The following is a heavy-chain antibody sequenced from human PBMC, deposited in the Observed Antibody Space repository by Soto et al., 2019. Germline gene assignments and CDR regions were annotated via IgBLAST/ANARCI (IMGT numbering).Heavy chain of an antibody. CDR2: ISYDGSNK. CDR3: AKDPRLWGGGWYVPYYYGMDV. CDR1: GFTFSSYG. J-gene: IGHJ6*02. Sequence: GGSLRLSCAASGFTFSSYGMHWVRQAPGKGLEWVAVISYDGSNKYYADSVKGRFTISRDNSKNTLYLQMNSLRAEDTAVYYCAKDPRLWGGGWYVPYYYGMDVWGQGTTVTVSS. D-gene: IGHD6-19*01. V-gene: IGHV3-30*18.